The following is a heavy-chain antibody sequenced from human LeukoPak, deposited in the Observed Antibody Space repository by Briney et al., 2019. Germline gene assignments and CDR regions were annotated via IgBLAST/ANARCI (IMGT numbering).Heavy chain of an antibody. CDR3: ARSNWNYDLPGYYFDY. J-gene: IGHJ4*02. V-gene: IGHV1-8*01. CDR2: MNPNSGNT. Sequence: GASVKVSCKASGYTFTSYDINWVRQATGQGLEWMGWMNPNSGNTGYAQKFQGRVTMTRDPSISTAYMELSRLKSDDTAVYYCARSNWNYDLPGYYFDYWGQGTLVTVSS. D-gene: IGHD1-7*01. CDR1: GYTFTSYD.